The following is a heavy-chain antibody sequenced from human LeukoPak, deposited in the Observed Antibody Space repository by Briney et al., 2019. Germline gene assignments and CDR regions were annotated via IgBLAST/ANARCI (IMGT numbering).Heavy chain of an antibody. V-gene: IGHV1-8*03. D-gene: IGHD6-19*01. J-gene: IGHJ4*02. CDR2: MNPNSGYT. CDR1: GYTFTTYD. Sequence: ASVKVSCKTSGYTFTTYDINWVRQATGQGLEWMGWMNPNSGYTGYAQKFQGRVTITRDTSISTAYMELSSLRSEDAAVYYCARVAGSIDYWGQGTLVTVSS. CDR3: ARVAGSIDY.